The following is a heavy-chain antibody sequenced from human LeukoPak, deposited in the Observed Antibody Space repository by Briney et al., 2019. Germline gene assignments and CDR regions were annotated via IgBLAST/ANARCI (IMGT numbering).Heavy chain of an antibody. CDR2: IYYSGST. J-gene: IGHJ4*02. CDR3: ASGGWYLDY. Sequence: SETLSLTCTVSGGSISTSSYYWGWIRQPPGKGLEWIGSIYYSGSTYYNPSLKSRVTMSVDTSKNQFSLKLSSVTAADTAVYYCASGGWYLDYWGQGTLVTVSS. V-gene: IGHV4-39*01. D-gene: IGHD6-19*01. CDR1: GGSISTSSYY.